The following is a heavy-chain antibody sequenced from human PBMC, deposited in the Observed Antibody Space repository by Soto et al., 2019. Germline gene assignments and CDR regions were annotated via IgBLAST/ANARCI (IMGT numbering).Heavy chain of an antibody. J-gene: IGHJ4*02. V-gene: IGHV1-69*19. CDR2: ISPMFGAA. D-gene: IGHD3-10*01. CDR3: AREVQVHTPAFVY. CDR1: GGTFNTYA. Sequence: QVQLVQSGAEMKKPGSSVKVSCQSSGGTFNTYAMNWVRQSPGQGPEWMGDISPMFGAANYAPKFQGRVTITADESTGTSYMHLSSLTSEDTALYFCAREVQVHTPAFVYWGQGTLVTVS.